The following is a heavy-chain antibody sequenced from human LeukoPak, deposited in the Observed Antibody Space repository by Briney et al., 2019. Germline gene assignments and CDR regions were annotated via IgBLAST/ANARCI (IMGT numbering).Heavy chain of an antibody. CDR1: GFTFSTYA. J-gene: IGHJ4*02. D-gene: IGHD2-2*01. CDR2: ISGSTGTT. CDR3: AKDTIYVVVPAAVDY. Sequence: GGSLRLSCAASGFTFSTYAMSWVRQAPGKGLEWVSTISGSTGTTYYADSVKGRFTISRDNSKNTLYLQMNSLRAEDTAVYYCAKDTIYVVVPAAVDYWGQGTLVTVSS. V-gene: IGHV3-23*01.